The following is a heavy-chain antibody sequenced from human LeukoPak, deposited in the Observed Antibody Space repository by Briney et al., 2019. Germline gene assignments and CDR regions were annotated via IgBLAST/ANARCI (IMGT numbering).Heavy chain of an antibody. J-gene: IGHJ5*02. Sequence: GGSLRLSCAGSGFTFSSYWMSWVRQAPGKGLEWVANIKQDGSEKYYVDSVKGRFTISRDNAKNSMYLLMNSLRVEDTAVYYCVRDVLYYYGAERLFWFDPWGQGTLVTVSS. CDR3: VRDVLYYYGAERLFWFDP. V-gene: IGHV3-7*01. CDR1: GFTFSSYW. D-gene: IGHD3-10*01. CDR2: IKQDGSEK.